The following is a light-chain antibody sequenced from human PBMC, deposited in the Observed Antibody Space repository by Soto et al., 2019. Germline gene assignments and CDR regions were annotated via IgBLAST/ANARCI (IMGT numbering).Light chain of an antibody. Sequence: EIVLTQSPGTLSLSPGERATLSGRASQSGSSSYLAWSQQKPGQAPRLLIYGASSRATGIPDRFSGSGSGTDFTLTISRREPEDFAVYYCQRYGSSPLFTFGPGTKVDSK. V-gene: IGKV3-20*01. CDR3: QRYGSSPLFT. J-gene: IGKJ3*01. CDR2: GAS. CDR1: QSGSSSY.